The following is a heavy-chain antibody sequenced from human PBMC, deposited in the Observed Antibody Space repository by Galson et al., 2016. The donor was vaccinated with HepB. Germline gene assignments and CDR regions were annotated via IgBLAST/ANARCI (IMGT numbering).Heavy chain of an antibody. D-gene: IGHD3-22*01. CDR3: AGYYDNDSKRWWASDI. J-gene: IGHJ3*02. CDR1: GITFSAYV. CDR2: ISYDGSNN. Sequence: SLRLSCAASGITFSAYVFHWVRQTPGKGLEWVSFISYDGSNNEYADSVKGRFTISRDNSKNMLYLQMNSLRTEDTAVYYCAGYYDNDSKRWWASDIWGQGTMVTVSS. V-gene: IGHV3-30-3*01.